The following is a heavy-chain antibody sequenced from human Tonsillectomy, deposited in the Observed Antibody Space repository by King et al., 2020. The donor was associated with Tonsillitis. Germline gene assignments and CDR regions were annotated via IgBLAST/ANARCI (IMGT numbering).Heavy chain of an antibody. CDR1: GDSMTRSGFY. V-gene: IGHV4-39*01. J-gene: IGHJ4*02. D-gene: IGHD1-1*01. CDR3: VRSTGQYYFYP. CDR2: IYHIGST. Sequence: QLQESGPGLVKPSETLSLTCSVAGDSMTRSGFYWGWIRQSPGKGLEWLGSIYHIGSTYYNPSLKSRLTISIDTSKREFSLRLTSVTASDTATYYCVRSTGQYYFYPWGQGTLVAVSS.